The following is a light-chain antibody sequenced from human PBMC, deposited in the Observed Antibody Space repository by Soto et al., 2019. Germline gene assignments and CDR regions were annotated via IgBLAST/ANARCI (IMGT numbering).Light chain of an antibody. CDR1: QSINSKY. J-gene: IGKJ4*01. V-gene: IGKV3-20*01. Sequence: EIVLTQSPGTRSLSPGERATLSCRASQSINSKYFAWYQQKPGQAPRLIFYSASSRVSGIPDRFTAIVSGTDGTITLSRLEKEDGPVYIGQQSGKSTLTFCGGTKVDIK. CDR3: QQSGKSTLT. CDR2: SAS.